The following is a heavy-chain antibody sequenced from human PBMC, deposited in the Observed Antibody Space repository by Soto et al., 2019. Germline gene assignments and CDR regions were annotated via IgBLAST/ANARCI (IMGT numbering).Heavy chain of an antibody. V-gene: IGHV4-59*01. CDR3: ARDLAAVPRAFDY. J-gene: IGHJ4*02. D-gene: IGHD6-13*01. Sequence: SETLSITCTVSVCSISSYFYIWVRPPPGKGLEWIGSVYYTGTTDYNPSLKSRVTISVDTSKTQFSLNLRSVTAADTAVYYCARDLAAVPRAFDYWGRGTLVTVSS. CDR2: VYYTGTT. CDR1: VCSISSYF.